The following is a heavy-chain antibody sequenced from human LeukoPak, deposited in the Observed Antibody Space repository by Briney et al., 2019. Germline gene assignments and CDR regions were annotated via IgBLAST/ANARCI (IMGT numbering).Heavy chain of an antibody. V-gene: IGHV3-23*01. Sequence: GALRLSCAASGFTFSTFAMIWVRQPPGKGLEWVSSIFPSGGEIHYADSVRGRFTISRDNSKSTLSLQMNSLRAEDTAIYYCATYRQVLLPFESWGQGTLVTVSS. CDR1: GFTFSTFA. D-gene: IGHD2-8*02. J-gene: IGHJ4*02. CDR3: ATYRQVLLPFES. CDR2: IFPSGGEI.